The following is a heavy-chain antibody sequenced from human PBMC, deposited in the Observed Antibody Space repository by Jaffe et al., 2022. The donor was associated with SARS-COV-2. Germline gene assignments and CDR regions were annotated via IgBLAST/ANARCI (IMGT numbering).Heavy chain of an antibody. V-gene: IGHV2-5*02. CDR3: AHKLTLRLGQPGSAYDV. CDR1: GFSLITSGEG. D-gene: IGHD3-16*01. Sequence: QITLKESGPTLVKPTQTLTLTCTFSGFSLITSGEGVGWIRQPPGKALEWLALIYWDDDKWYSPSLKSRVTITKDTFKNQVVLTMTNVDPVDTATYYCAHKLTLRLGQPGSAYDVWGQGAMVTVSS. CDR2: IYWDDDK. J-gene: IGHJ3*01.